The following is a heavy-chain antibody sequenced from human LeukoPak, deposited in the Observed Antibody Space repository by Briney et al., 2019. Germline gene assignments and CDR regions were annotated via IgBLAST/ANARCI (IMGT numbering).Heavy chain of an antibody. CDR3: ARGPSSGWYYYYYYMDV. CDR1: GYSISSGYY. Sequence: PSETLSLTCTVSGYSISSGYYWGWIRQPPGKGLEWIGSIYHSGSTYYNPSLKSRVTISVDKSKNQFSLKLSSVTAADTAVYYCARGPSSGWYYYYYYMDVWGKGTTVTVSS. J-gene: IGHJ6*03. V-gene: IGHV4-38-2*02. D-gene: IGHD6-19*01. CDR2: IYHSGST.